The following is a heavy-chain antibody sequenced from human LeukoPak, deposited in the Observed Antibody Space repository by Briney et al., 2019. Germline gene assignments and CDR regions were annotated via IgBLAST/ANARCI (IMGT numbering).Heavy chain of an antibody. CDR2: IYHSGST. J-gene: IGHJ4*02. CDR1: GGSFSGYY. D-gene: IGHD2-15*01. Sequence: SETLSLTCAVYGGSFSGYYWGWIRQPPGKGLEWIGSIYHSGSTYYNPSLKSRVTISVDTSKNQFSLKLSSVTAADTAVYYCARDWWDIVVASDGWDYWGQGTLVTVSS. CDR3: ARDWWDIVVASDGWDY. V-gene: IGHV4-38-2*02.